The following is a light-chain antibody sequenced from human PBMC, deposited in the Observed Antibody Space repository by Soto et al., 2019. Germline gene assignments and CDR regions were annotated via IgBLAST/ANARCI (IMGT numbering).Light chain of an antibody. Sequence: NFMLTQPHSVSESPGKTVTISCTRRSGSIASNYVQWYQQRPGSAPTPVIYEDNERPSGVPDRFSGSIDSSSNSASLTISGLKTDDEADYYCQSYHSGNVVFGGGTKLIGL. V-gene: IGLV6-57*04. CDR2: EDN. CDR1: SGSIASNY. CDR3: QSYHSGNVV. J-gene: IGLJ2*01.